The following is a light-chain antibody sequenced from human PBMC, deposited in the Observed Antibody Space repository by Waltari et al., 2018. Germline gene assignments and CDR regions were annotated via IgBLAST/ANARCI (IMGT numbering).Light chain of an antibody. J-gene: IGKJ3*01. CDR3: QQYYSDPFT. CDR1: QSLLYKSNQKDY. CDR2: WAS. V-gene: IGKV4-1*01. Sequence: DIVMTQSPDSLAVSLGERATIHCKSNQSLLYKSNQKDYLAWYQKKPGQPPNLLIYWASTRESGVPDRVRGSGYGTDFTLTINNLQPEDVATYYCQQYYSDPFTFGPGTMVDIK.